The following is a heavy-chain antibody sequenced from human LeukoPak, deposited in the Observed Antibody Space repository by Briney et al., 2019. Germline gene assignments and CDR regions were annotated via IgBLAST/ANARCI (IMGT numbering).Heavy chain of an antibody. CDR1: GFTFYSYW. J-gene: IGHJ4*02. Sequence: GGSLRLSCAASGFTFYSYWMHWVRQAPGKGLVWVSCINGDGSTSNYADSVKGRFTISRDNAKNTLYLQMRSLRAEDTAVYYCARDEPTVTTGPPVGSWGQGTLVTVSS. CDR3: ARDEPTVTTGPPVGS. V-gene: IGHV3-74*01. CDR2: INGDGSTS. D-gene: IGHD4-17*01.